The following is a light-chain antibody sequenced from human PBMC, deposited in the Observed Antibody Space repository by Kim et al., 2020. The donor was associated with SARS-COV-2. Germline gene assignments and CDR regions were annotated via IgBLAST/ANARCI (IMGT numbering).Light chain of an antibody. CDR1: QSISHW. J-gene: IGKJ1*01. CDR2: GTS. V-gene: IGKV1-5*03. Sequence: AALGDRVTISCLASQSISHWFAWYKQTSGKAPNVIIYGTSDLESVVPSRFSGTGSGTQFTLTITSLQPDDFAIYYCLQYDEYPWTFGQGTKVDIK. CDR3: LQYDEYPWT.